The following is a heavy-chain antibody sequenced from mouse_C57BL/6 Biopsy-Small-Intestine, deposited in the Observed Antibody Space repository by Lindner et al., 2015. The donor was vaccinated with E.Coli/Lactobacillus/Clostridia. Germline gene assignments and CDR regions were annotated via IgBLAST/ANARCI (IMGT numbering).Heavy chain of an antibody. Sequence: SVKVSCKASGASFNSLTISWVRLAPGQGLQWVGRISAMSGSVDYAQNFQDRVTITADRSTATFYMELSSLTSDDTGVFYCSSDTIYGSEDWGRGTLVSVSS. V-gene: IGHV1-4*02. D-gene: IGHD1-1*01. CDR1: GASFNSLT. J-gene: IGHJ4*01. CDR2: ISAMSGSV. CDR3: SSDTIYGSED.